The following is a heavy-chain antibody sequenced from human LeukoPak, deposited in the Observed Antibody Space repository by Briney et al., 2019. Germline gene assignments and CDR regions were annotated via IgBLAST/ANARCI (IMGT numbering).Heavy chain of an antibody. CDR1: GDSISTYH. V-gene: IGHV4-59*01. J-gene: IGHJ4*02. CDR2: MQSTGNS. Sequence: SETLSLTCSVSGDSISTYHWNWIRKPPGKGLEWIGYMQSTGNSKYNPSLRSRVTMFVDTSKNQVALILSSVTAADTAVYYCARDKRHSYGRYFDHWGQGALVTASS. D-gene: IGHD5-18*01. CDR3: ARDKRHSYGRYFDH.